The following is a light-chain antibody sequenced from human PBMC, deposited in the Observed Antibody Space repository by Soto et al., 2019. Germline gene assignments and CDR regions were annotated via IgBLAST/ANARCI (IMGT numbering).Light chain of an antibody. V-gene: IGKV3-11*01. Sequence: EIVLTQSPAPLSLSPGERATLSCRASQSVSSYLAWYHQKPGQAPRLLIYDASNRATGIPARFSGSGSGTDFTLTISSLEPDDFAVYYCQQRSNWPWTFGQGTKVEIK. CDR2: DAS. J-gene: IGKJ1*01. CDR3: QQRSNWPWT. CDR1: QSVSSY.